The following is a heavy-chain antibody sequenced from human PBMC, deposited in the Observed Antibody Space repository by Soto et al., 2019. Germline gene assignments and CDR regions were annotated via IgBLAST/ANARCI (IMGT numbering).Heavy chain of an antibody. V-gene: IGHV3-73*01. Sequence: EVQLVESGGGLVKPGGSLKLSCAASGFTFSASAMHWVRQASGKGLEWVGRVRSKANNYATAYGASVEGRFTISRDDSKNTAYLQMNSLKTEDTAVYFCTRQGGYCGGGSCYAFNDYWGQGTLVTVSS. CDR1: GFTFSASA. CDR2: VRSKANNYAT. D-gene: IGHD2-15*01. CDR3: TRQGGYCGGGSCYAFNDY. J-gene: IGHJ4*02.